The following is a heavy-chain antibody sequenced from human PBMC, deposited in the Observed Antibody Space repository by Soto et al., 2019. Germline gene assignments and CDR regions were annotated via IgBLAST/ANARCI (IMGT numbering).Heavy chain of an antibody. CDR2: VSHSGNT. J-gene: IGHJ4*02. D-gene: IGHD2-2*01. Sequence: SETLSLTCTVSGGSFTGHFWSWVRQPPGKGLEWIGEVSHSGNTKYYPSLRSRVTLSVDSPKNQISLALTSVTAADTAVYYCARVISSRDEYFDYWGQGTVVTVSS. CDR3: ARVISSRDEYFDY. CDR1: GGSFTGHF. V-gene: IGHV4-34*01.